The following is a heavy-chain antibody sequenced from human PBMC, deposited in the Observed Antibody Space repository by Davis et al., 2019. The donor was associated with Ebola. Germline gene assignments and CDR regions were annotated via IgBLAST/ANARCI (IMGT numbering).Heavy chain of an antibody. V-gene: IGHV3-48*02. CDR2: ISSGTSAT. CDR1: GFTFSGSS. CDR3: ARGVDYGFDI. D-gene: IGHD2-21*02. J-gene: IGHJ3*02. Sequence: PGGSLRLSCAASGFTFSGSSMNWVRQAPGKGLEWVSHISSGTSATCYADSVKGRFTISRDNVKNSLYLQMNSLRDEDRAVYYCARGVDYGFDIWGQGTMVTVSS.